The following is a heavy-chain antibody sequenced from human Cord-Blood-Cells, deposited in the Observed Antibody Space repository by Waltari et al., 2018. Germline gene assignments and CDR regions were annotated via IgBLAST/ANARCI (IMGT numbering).Heavy chain of an antibody. V-gene: IGHV3-48*03. CDR1: GFTFSSYE. CDR3: ARDGGSGSSIIPY. Sequence: EVQLVESGGGLVQPGGSLRLSCAASGFTFSSYEMNWFRQAPGKGLEWVSYISSSGSTIYYADSVKGRFTISRDNAKNSLYLQMNSLRAEDTAVYYCARDGGSGSSIIPYWGQGTLVTVSS. D-gene: IGHD3-10*01. J-gene: IGHJ4*02. CDR2: ISSSGSTI.